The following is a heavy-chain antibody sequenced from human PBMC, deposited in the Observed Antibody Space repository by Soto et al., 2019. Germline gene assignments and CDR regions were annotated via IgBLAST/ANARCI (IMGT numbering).Heavy chain of an antibody. CDR1: GFTFSSYT. CDR3: AREDWNDGHYCGMGV. V-gene: IGHV3-33*01. CDR2: IWHDGSNK. Sequence: QVQVVESGGGVVQPGRSLRLSCAASGFTFSSYTMYWARQAPGKGLEGVAVIWHDGSNKYYVDSVKGRFTISRDNSKNTLYLQMNSLRAEDTAVYYCAREDWNDGHYCGMGVWGQGTTVTVSS. D-gene: IGHD1-1*01. J-gene: IGHJ6*02.